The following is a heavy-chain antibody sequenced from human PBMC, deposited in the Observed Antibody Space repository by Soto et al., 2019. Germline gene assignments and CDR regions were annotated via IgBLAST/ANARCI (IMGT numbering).Heavy chain of an antibody. J-gene: IGHJ4*02. CDR3: ARDDFRSGYYQLGDY. CDR1: GYTFTGYY. CDR2: IDPNSGGT. D-gene: IGHD3-3*01. Sequence: QVQLVQSGAEVKKPGASVKVSCKASGYTFTGYYIHWVRQAPGQGLEWMGWIDPNSGGTNYAQKFQGRVTMTRDTSISTAYMELSRLRSDDTAVYYCARDDFRSGYYQLGDYWGQGTLVTVSS. V-gene: IGHV1-2*02.